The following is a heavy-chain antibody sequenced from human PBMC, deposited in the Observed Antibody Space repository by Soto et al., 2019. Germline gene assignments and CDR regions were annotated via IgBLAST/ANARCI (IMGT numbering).Heavy chain of an antibody. CDR3: ARGVGGMSSSWYSDY. Sequence: PSETLSLTCAVYGGSFSGYYWSWIRQPPGKGLEWIGEINHSGSTNYNPSLKSRVTISVDTSKNQFSLKLSSVTAADTAVYYCARGVGGMSSSWYSDYWGQGTLVTVSS. J-gene: IGHJ4*02. D-gene: IGHD6-13*01. V-gene: IGHV4-34*01. CDR1: GGSFSGYY. CDR2: INHSGST.